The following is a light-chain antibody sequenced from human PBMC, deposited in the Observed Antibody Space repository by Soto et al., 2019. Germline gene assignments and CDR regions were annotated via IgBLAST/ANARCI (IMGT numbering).Light chain of an antibody. V-gene: IGLV2-14*03. CDR1: SGDVGGYNF. J-gene: IGLJ1*01. CDR3: SSYTTSSTVV. CDR2: EVS. Sequence: QSALTQPASVFLSPGQPITISCTGTSGDVGGYNFVSWYQQHPGKAPKLMIYEVSNRPSGVSNRFSGSKSGNTASLTISGLQPEDEADYYCSSYTTSSTVVFGTGTKVTVL.